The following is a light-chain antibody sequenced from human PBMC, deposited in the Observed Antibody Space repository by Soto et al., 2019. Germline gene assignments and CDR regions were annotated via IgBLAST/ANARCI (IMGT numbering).Light chain of an antibody. Sequence: DIVMTQSPDSMAVSLGERATINCKSSQSVLYSSNNKNYLAWYQQKPGQPPKQLIYWASTRESGVPDRFSGSGSGTDFTLTISSLQAEDVAVYYCQQYYSTPQTFGQWTKVEIK. CDR2: WAS. CDR1: QSVLYSSNNKNY. V-gene: IGKV4-1*01. CDR3: QQYYSTPQT. J-gene: IGKJ1*01.